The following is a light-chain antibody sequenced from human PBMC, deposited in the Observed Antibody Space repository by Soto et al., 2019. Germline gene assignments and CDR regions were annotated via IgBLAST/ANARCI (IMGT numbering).Light chain of an antibody. J-gene: IGLJ3*02. Sequence: QSALTQPASVSGSPGQSITISCTGTSSDVGGYDYVSWYQLHPGKAPKLMVFEVSNRPSGVSYRFSGSKSGNTASLAISGLQSGDEADYYCASWEDSLNGWVIGGGTKLTVL. CDR1: SSDVGGYDY. CDR3: ASWEDSLNGWV. V-gene: IGLV2-14*01. CDR2: EVS.